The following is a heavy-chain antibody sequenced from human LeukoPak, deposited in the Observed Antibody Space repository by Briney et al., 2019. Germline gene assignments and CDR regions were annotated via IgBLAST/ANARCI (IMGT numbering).Heavy chain of an antibody. CDR3: VLRDRTVTHDY. CDR1: GFTFDDYA. D-gene: IGHD4-17*01. CDR2: ISWNSGSI. Sequence: GGSLRLSCAASGFTFDDYAMHWVRQAPGKGLEWVSGISWNSGSIGYADSVKGRFTISRDNAKNSLYLQMNSLRAEDTALYYCVLRDRTVTHDYWGQGTLVTVSS. J-gene: IGHJ4*02. V-gene: IGHV3-9*01.